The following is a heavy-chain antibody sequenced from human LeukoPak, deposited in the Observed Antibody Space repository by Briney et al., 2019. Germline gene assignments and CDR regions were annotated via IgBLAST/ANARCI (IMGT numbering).Heavy chain of an antibody. CDR1: GYSFTSYW. J-gene: IGHJ3*02. V-gene: IGHV5-51*01. CDR2: IYPGDSDT. Sequence: GESLKISCKGSGYSFTSYWIGWVRQMPGKGLEWMGIIYPGDSDTRYSPSFQGQVTISADKSISTAYLQWSSLKASDTAMYHRASPSSGWGSAFDIWGQGTMVTVSS. CDR3: ASPSSGWGSAFDI. D-gene: IGHD6-19*01.